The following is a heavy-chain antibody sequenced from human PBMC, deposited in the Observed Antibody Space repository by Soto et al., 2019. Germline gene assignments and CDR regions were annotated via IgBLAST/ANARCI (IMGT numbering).Heavy chain of an antibody. CDR3: ARAQITMIVAGAFDI. J-gene: IGHJ3*02. CDR1: GYSFTSYW. Sequence: GESLKISCEASGYSFTSYWIGWVRQMPGKGLEWMGIIYPGDSDTRYSPSFQGQVTISADKSISTAYLQWSSLKASDTAMYYCARAQITMIVAGAFDIWGQGTMVTVSS. CDR2: IYPGDSDT. V-gene: IGHV5-51*01. D-gene: IGHD3-22*01.